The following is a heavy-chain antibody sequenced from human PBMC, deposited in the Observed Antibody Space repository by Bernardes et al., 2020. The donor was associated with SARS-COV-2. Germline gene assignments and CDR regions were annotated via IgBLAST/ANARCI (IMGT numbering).Heavy chain of an antibody. Sequence: GGSLRLSCVASGFTLGSYGLNWVRQAPGKGLEYVSAISANGRSTYSAKSVKDRFTISRDNSKNTLYLQMGSLRVEDTAVYYCARGFGDFEEPAFDLWGQGTLVTVSS. CDR2: ISANGRST. J-gene: IGHJ4*02. D-gene: IGHD1-1*01. CDR3: ARGFGDFEEPAFDL. CDR1: GFTLGSYG. V-gene: IGHV3-64*01.